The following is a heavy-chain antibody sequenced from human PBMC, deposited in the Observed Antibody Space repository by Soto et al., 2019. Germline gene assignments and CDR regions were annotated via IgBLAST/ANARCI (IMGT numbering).Heavy chain of an antibody. Sequence: ASVKVSCKASGYTLTGYYMHWVRQAPGQGLEWMGWINPNSGGTNYAQKFQGWVTMTRDTSISTAYMELSRLRSDDTAVYYCARDLYSSSFTNWFDPWGQGTLVTVSS. J-gene: IGHJ5*02. D-gene: IGHD6-6*01. CDR2: INPNSGGT. V-gene: IGHV1-2*04. CDR3: ARDLYSSSFTNWFDP. CDR1: GYTLTGYY.